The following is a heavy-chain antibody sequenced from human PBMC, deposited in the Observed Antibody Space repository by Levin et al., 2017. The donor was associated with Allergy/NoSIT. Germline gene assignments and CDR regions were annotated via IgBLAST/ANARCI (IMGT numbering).Heavy chain of an antibody. CDR1: GGSFSGYY. J-gene: IGHJ4*02. CDR3: ARATIRPGVGVAATSSTLDY. CDR2: INDSGNT. D-gene: IGHD2-15*01. V-gene: IGHV4-34*01. Sequence: PSETLSLTCAVYGGSFSGYYWSWIRQPPGKGLEWIGEINDSGNTNYNPSLKSRGTISVDTSKNQFSLKLRSVTAADTAVYYCARATIRPGVGVAATSSTLDYWGQGTLFTVSS.